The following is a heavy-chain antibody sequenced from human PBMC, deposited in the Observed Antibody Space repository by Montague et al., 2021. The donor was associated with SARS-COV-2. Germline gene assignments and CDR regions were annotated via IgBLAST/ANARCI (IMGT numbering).Heavy chain of an antibody. J-gene: IGHJ6*02. CDR2: ISYDGSNK. V-gene: IGHV3-30*04. CDR1: GFTFSSYA. D-gene: IGHD2-21*01. CDR3: ANQLVGLYGMDV. Sequence: SLRLSCAASGFTFSSYAMHWVRQAPGKGLEWVAVISYDGSNKYYADSVKGRFTISRDNSKNTLYLQMNSLRAEDTAVYYCANQLVGLYGMDVWGQGTRSPSP.